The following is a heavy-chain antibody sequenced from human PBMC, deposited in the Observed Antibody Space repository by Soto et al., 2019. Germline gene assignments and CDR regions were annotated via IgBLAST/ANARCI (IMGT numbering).Heavy chain of an antibody. V-gene: IGHV3-11*01. D-gene: IGHD3-3*01. J-gene: IGHJ6*02. CDR3: ATRLFWSGYYTGGMDV. Sequence: LSLTCSVSGGPVSNKTYYWSWIRQAPGKGLEWVSYISSSGSTIYYADSVKGRFTISRDNAKNSLYLQMNSLRAEDTAVYYCATRLFWSGYYTGGMDVWGQGTTVTVSS. CDR1: GGPVSNKTYY. CDR2: ISSSGSTI.